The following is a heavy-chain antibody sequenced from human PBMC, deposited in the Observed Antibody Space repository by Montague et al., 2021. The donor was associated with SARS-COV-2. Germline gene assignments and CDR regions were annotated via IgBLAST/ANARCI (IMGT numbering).Heavy chain of an antibody. Sequence: SETLSLTCTGSGGSITVSRCGWAGNHQPPGKGLKWLGSVHCTGTTSYNASLKSRLTISVDTSENQFSLKMTSVTASATAVYYCAGHRANVGSFDIWGQGTMVTVSS. D-gene: IGHD1-1*01. CDR2: VHCTGTT. J-gene: IGHJ3*02. CDR1: GGSITVSRCG. CDR3: AGHRANVGSFDI. V-gene: IGHV4-39*01.